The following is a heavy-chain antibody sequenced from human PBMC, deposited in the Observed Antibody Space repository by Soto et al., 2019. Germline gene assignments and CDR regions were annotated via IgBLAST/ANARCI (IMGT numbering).Heavy chain of an antibody. CDR1: GGSFSGYY. Sequence: QVQLQQWGAGLLKPSETLSLTCAVYGGSFSGYYWSWIRQPPGKGLEWIGEINHSGSTNYNPSRKSRVTISVDTSKNQFSLKLSSVTAADTAVYYCARGALARYYYGSGSQQGRRHYMDVWGKGTTVTVSS. J-gene: IGHJ6*03. D-gene: IGHD3-10*01. CDR2: INHSGST. V-gene: IGHV4-34*01. CDR3: ARGALARYYYGSGSQQGRRHYMDV.